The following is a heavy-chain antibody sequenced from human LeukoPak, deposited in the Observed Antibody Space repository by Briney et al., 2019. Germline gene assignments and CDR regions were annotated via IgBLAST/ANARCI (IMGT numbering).Heavy chain of an antibody. CDR1: GYSISDGNY. CDR3: ARRRDGYNFGSFCFDY. V-gene: IGHV4-38-2*02. J-gene: IGHJ4*02. CDR2: IFHTGST. Sequence: NPSETLSLTCTVSGYSISDGNYWGWIRQPPGKGLEWIGSIFHTGSTYDNPSLKSRATTSVDTSKNQFSLSLNSVTAADTAVYYCARRRDGYNFGSFCFDYWGQGILVTVSS. D-gene: IGHD5-24*01.